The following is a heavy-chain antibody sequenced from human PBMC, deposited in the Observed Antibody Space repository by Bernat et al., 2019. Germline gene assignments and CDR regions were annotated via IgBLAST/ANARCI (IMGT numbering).Heavy chain of an antibody. D-gene: IGHD1-1*01. J-gene: IGHJ6*02. CDR2: NSAYNGNT. CDR1: GYTFTSYG. Sequence: QVQLVQSGAEVKKPGASVKVSCKASGYTFTSYGISWVRQAPGQGLEWMGWNSAYNGNTNYAQKLQGRVTMTTDTSTSTAYMEMRSLRSDDTAVYYCARDYNWSYARAPYYYGMDVWGQGTTVTVSS. CDR3: ARDYNWSYARAPYYYGMDV. V-gene: IGHV1-18*04.